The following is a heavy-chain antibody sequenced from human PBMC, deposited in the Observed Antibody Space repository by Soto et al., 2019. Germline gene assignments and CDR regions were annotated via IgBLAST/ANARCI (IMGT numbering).Heavy chain of an antibody. J-gene: IGHJ6*03. CDR1: GGSFSGYY. CDR3: ARGELLWFGGKHHYYMDV. V-gene: IGHV4-34*01. Sequence: SETLSLTCAVYGGSFSGYYWSWIRQPPGKGLEWIGEINHSGSTNYNPSLKSRVTISVDTSKNQFSLKLSSVTAADTAVYYCARGELLWFGGKHHYYMDVWGKGTTVTVSS. CDR2: INHSGST. D-gene: IGHD3-10*01.